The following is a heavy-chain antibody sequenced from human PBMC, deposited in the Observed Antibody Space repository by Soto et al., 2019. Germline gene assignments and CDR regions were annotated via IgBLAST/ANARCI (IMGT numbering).Heavy chain of an antibody. CDR1: GYTFTSYG. Sequence: QIQLVQSGAEVKKPGASVKVSCKASGYTFTSYGISWVRQAPGQGLEWMGWISAYNDNTNYAQKLQGRVTMTTDTSTSTPHMELRSLRSDDTAVYFCARDQLGATGDYWGQGTLVTVSS. CDR3: ARDQLGATGDY. CDR2: ISAYNDNT. V-gene: IGHV1-18*01. D-gene: IGHD1-26*01. J-gene: IGHJ4*02.